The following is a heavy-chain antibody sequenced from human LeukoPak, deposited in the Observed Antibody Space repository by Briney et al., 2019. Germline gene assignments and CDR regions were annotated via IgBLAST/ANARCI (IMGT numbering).Heavy chain of an antibody. CDR1: AFTLSDYY. CDR3: AEQYCSGGRCLLNY. CDR2: ISGSSSYT. V-gene: IGHV3-11*06. Sequence: GGSLRLSCAAAAFTLSDYYMRWIRQAPGKGLEWVSYISGSSSYTDYADSVKGRLTISRDNAKNSLYLQMNSLRAEDTAVYYCAEQYCSGGRCLLNYWGQGTLVTVSS. J-gene: IGHJ4*02. D-gene: IGHD2-15*01.